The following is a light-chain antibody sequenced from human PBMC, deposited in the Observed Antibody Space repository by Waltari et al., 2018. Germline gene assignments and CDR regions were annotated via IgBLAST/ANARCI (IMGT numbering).Light chain of an antibody. V-gene: IGLV2-14*01. J-gene: IGLJ2*01. CDR1: SSDVGGSKY. CDR2: EVS. Sequence: QSALTQPASVSGSPGQSITISCTGTSSDVGGSKYVSWYQQHPGKAPKLMMYEVSNRPSGISNRFSGSKSGNTASLTISGLQAEDESDYYCSSSTTGVVVFGGGTKLTVL. CDR3: SSSTTGVVV.